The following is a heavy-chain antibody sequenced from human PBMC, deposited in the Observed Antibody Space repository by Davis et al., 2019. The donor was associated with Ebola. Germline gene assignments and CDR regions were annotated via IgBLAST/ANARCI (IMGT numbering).Heavy chain of an antibody. J-gene: IGHJ4*02. CDR3: AREATVVTPQGLDY. CDR1: GFTFSDYY. Sequence: GESLKISCAASGFTFSDYYMSWIRQAPGKGLEWVSYISSSGSTIYYADSVKGRFTISRDNAKNSLYLQMNSLRAEDTAVYYCAREATVVTPQGLDYWGQGTLVTVSS. CDR2: ISSSGSTI. V-gene: IGHV3-11*04. D-gene: IGHD4-23*01.